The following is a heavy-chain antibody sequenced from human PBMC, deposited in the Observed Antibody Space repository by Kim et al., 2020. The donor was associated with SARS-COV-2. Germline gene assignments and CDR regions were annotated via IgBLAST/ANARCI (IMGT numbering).Heavy chain of an antibody. CDR1: GFTFSSYG. D-gene: IGHD3-22*01. J-gene: IGHJ6*03. CDR2: ISYDGSNK. Sequence: GGSLRLSCAASGFTFSSYGMHWVRQAPGKGLEWVAVISYDGSNKYYADSVKGRFTISRDNSKNTLYLQMNSLRAEDTAVYYCATDTYYYDSSGYYYEDY. V-gene: IGHV3-33*05. CDR3: ATDTYYYDSSGYYYEDY.